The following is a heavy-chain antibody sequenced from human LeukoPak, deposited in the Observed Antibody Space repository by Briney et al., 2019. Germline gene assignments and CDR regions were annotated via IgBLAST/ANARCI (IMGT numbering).Heavy chain of an antibody. D-gene: IGHD2-15*01. CDR2: IRSKANSYAT. CDR1: GFTFSGSD. CDR3: DSYQGGTSDY. Sequence: PGGSLRLSCAASGFTFSGSDMHWVRQASGKGLEWVGRIRSKANSYATAYAASVKGRFTISRDDSKNTAYLQMNSLKTEDTAVYYCDSYQGGTSDYWGQGTLVTVSS. V-gene: IGHV3-73*01. J-gene: IGHJ4*02.